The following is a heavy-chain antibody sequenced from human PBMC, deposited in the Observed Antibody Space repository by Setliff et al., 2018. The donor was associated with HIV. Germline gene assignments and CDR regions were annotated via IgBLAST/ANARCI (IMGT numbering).Heavy chain of an antibody. CDR1: GGSMTSSNYY. V-gene: IGHV4-39*07. Sequence: PSETLSLTCTVSGGSMTSSNYYWGWIRQSPGRGLEWIGSTSSSGSTYYNPSLKSRVTISVDTSKNQFSLKLTSVTAADTAVYYCARFSTSSGGTFDYWGQGTLVTVSS. J-gene: IGHJ4*02. D-gene: IGHD6-6*01. CDR2: TSSSGST. CDR3: ARFSTSSGGTFDY.